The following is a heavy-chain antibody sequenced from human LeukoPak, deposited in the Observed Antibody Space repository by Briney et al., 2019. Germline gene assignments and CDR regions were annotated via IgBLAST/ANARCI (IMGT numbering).Heavy chain of an antibody. V-gene: IGHV3-21*01. Sequence: GGSLRLSCAASGFTFSSYSMNWVRQAPGKGLEWVSSIRSESIYIYYADSVKGRFTISRDNAKNTLYLQMNSLRAEDTAVYYCASPGELGGDSVYYYYMDVWGKGTTVTVSS. CDR3: ASPGELGGDSVYYYYMDV. CDR2: IRSESIYI. CDR1: GFTFSSYS. D-gene: IGHD2-21*02. J-gene: IGHJ6*03.